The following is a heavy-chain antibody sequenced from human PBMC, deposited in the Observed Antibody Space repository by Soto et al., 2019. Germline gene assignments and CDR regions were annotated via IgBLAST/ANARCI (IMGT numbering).Heavy chain of an antibody. CDR2: INPSGGRT. D-gene: IGHD2-2*01. Sequence: ASVKVSCKASGYTFTSYYMHLVRKAPGQGLEWMGIINPSGGRTSYAQKFQGRVTMTRDTSTSTVYMELSSLRSEDTAVYYCARAGCSSTSCYVKRLRAFDIWGQGTMVTVSS. V-gene: IGHV1-46*03. CDR1: GYTFTSYY. CDR3: ARAGCSSTSCYVKRLRAFDI. J-gene: IGHJ3*02.